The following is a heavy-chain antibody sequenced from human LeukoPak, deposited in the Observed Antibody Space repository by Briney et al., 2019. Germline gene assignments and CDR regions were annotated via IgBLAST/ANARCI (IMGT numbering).Heavy chain of an antibody. V-gene: IGHV4-39*07. CDR3: ARDALDYDSGRRWFDP. D-gene: IGHD3-22*01. CDR2: IFHSGRT. Sequence: PSETLSLTCTVSGGSISSSGYYWGWLRQPPGKGLQWIGSIFHSGRTYYNSFLKSRVTISVDTSKNQFSLKLSSVTAADTAVYYCARDALDYDSGRRWFDPWGQGTLVTVSS. J-gene: IGHJ5*02. CDR1: GGSISSSGYY.